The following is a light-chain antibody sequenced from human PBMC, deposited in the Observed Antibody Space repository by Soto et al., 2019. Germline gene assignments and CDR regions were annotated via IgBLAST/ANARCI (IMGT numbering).Light chain of an antibody. Sequence: DIVLTQSPATLSLSPGERATLSCRASQSVSGYLAWYQKKPGQAPRILIYDASNRATGIPARFSGSGSGTDFNLTISRLETEDFAVYYCQQRSNWTPTFGQGTKVDIK. CDR2: DAS. J-gene: IGKJ1*01. CDR3: QQRSNWTPT. V-gene: IGKV3-11*01. CDR1: QSVSGY.